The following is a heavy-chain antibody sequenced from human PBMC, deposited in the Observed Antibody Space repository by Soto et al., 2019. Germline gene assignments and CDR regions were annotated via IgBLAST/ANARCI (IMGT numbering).Heavy chain of an antibody. J-gene: IGHJ4*02. CDR2: ISGSGDST. V-gene: IGHV3-23*01. D-gene: IGHD3-10*01. CDR3: AKDRSLVVRGVINEYYFDY. Sequence: GGSLRLSCAASGFIFSSYAMAWVRQAPGKGLEWVSGISGSGDSTYYADSVKGRFTISRDNSKNTLYLQMSSLRAEDTAVYYCAKDRSLVVRGVINEYYFDYWGQGTLVTVSS. CDR1: GFIFSSYA.